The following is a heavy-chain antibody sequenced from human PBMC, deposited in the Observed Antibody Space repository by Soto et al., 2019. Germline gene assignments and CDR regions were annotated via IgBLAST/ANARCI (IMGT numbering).Heavy chain of an antibody. Sequence: TLSLTCTVSGGSISSGGYYWSWIRQHPGKGLEWIGYIYYSGSTYYNPSLKSRVTISVDTSKNQFSLKLSSVTAADTAVYYCARGVTLVRGVIHTPYFDYWGQGALVTVSS. CDR2: IYYSGST. CDR1: GGSISSGGYY. CDR3: ARGVTLVRGVIHTPYFDY. V-gene: IGHV4-31*03. D-gene: IGHD3-10*01. J-gene: IGHJ4*02.